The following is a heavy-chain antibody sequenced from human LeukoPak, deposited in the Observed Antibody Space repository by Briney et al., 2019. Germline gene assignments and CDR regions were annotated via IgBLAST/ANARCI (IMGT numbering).Heavy chain of an antibody. CDR1: GGSFSSSSYY. CDR2: MYYSGST. J-gene: IGHJ5*02. Sequence: SETLSLTCTVSGGSFSSSSYYWGWIRQPPGKGLEWIGSMYYSGSTYYNASLRSRVTISVDTSKNQFSLKLSSVTAADTAVYYCARGRRYAGNWFDPWGQGTLVTVSS. V-gene: IGHV4-39*07. D-gene: IGHD5-18*01. CDR3: ARGRRYAGNWFDP.